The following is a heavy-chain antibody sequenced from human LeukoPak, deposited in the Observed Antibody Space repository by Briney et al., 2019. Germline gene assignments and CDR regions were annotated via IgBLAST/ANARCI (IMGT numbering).Heavy chain of an antibody. D-gene: IGHD3-22*01. Sequence: TGGSLRLSCVASGFTFSSYTMNWVRQAPGKGLEWVSGISGSGVGTYYADSVKGRFTISRDNSKNTLYLQMNSLRAEDTAVYYCAKDYNWGYYDSVDFDYWGQGTLVTVSS. CDR3: AKDYNWGYYDSVDFDY. J-gene: IGHJ4*02. V-gene: IGHV3-23*01. CDR2: ISGSGVGT. CDR1: GFTFSSYT.